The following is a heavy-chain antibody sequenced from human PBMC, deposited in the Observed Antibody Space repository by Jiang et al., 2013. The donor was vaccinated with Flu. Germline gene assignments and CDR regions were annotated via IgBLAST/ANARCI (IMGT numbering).Heavy chain of an antibody. J-gene: IGHJ6*02. CDR3: AKDGWFYDTHGPTRFFXDV. D-gene: IGHD3-22*01. CDR1: GFTFSPYA. Sequence: VQLVESGGGVAQPGTSLTLSCAASGFTFSPYAIHWVRQAPGKGLQWVTLISNDGSTEYYADSVKGRFTISRDNSKNTVSLQMNSLRAEDTAVYYCAKDGWFYDTHGPTRFFXDVWGQGTTVTVSS. CDR2: ISNDGSTE. V-gene: IGHV3-30*18.